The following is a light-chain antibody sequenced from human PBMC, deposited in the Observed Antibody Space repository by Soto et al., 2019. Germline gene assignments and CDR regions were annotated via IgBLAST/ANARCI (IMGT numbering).Light chain of an antibody. J-gene: IGKJ1*01. V-gene: IGKV3-11*01. Sequence: EIVLTQSPATLSLSNGERATLSCRASQSVSSYLAWYQQKPGQAPRLLIYDASNRATGIPARFSGSGSGTDFTLTISSLEPEDFAVYYCHQYDNWWTFGQGTKVDNK. CDR1: QSVSSY. CDR3: HQYDNWWT. CDR2: DAS.